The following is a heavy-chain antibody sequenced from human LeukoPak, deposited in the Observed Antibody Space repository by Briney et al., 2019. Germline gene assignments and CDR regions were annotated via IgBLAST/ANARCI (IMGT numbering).Heavy chain of an antibody. CDR1: GFTFSSYS. CDR2: ITSSGGNT. V-gene: IGHV3-23*01. CDR3: AKLGCSSTACHCDY. Sequence: GGSLRLSCAASGFTFSSYSMNWVRQAPGQGLEWVSSITSSGGNTYYADSVKGRFTISRDASRNTLYLQMNSLRAEDTAAYYCAKLGCSSTACHCDYWGQGTLVTVSS. D-gene: IGHD2-2*01. J-gene: IGHJ4*02.